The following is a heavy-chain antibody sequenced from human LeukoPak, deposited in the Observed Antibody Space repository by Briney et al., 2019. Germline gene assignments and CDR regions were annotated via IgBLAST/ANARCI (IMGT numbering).Heavy chain of an antibody. CDR3: ASEQIAGRIFYWYFDL. CDR1: GGSISSSSYY. J-gene: IGHJ2*01. V-gene: IGHV4-39*07. CDR2: IYYSGST. Sequence: KASETLSLTCTVSGGSISSSSYYWGWIRQPPGKGLEWIGSIYYSGSTYYNPSLKSRVTISVDTSRNQFSLKLSSVTAADTAVYYCASEQIAGRIFYWYFDLWGRGTLVTVSS. D-gene: IGHD2/OR15-2a*01.